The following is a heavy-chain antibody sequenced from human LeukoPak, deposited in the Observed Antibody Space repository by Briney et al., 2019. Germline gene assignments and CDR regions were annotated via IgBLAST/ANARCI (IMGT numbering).Heavy chain of an antibody. J-gene: IGHJ6*03. Sequence: GGSLRLSCAASGFTFSSYSMNWVRQAPGKGLEWVSAISGSGGSTYYADSVKGRFTISRDNSKNTLYLQMNSLRAEDTAVYYCAKAPSGYCSSTSCPTYYYYYMDVWGKGTTVTVSS. V-gene: IGHV3-23*01. CDR3: AKAPSGYCSSTSCPTYYYYYMDV. CDR1: GFTFSSYS. CDR2: ISGSGGST. D-gene: IGHD2-2*01.